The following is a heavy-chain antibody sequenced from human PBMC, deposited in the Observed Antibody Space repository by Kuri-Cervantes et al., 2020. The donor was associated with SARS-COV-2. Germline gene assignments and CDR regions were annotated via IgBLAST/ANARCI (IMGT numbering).Heavy chain of an antibody. CDR2: VHTSGST. Sequence: SETLSLTCTVSGGSISGYYWNWIRQPAGKGLEWIGRVHTSGSTYYNPSLKSRVTISVDTSKNQFSLKLSSVTAADTAVYYCARHNNCSGGSCYAGPFDYWGQGTLVTVSS. CDR1: GGSISGYY. CDR3: ARHNNCSGGSCYAGPFDY. D-gene: IGHD2-15*01. J-gene: IGHJ4*02. V-gene: IGHV4-4*07.